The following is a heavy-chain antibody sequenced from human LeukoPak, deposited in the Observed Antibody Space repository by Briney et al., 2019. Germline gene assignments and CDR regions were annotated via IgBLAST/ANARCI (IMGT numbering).Heavy chain of an antibody. CDR1: GFTSSSYG. Sequence: PGGSLRLSCAASGFTSSSYGMHWVRQAPGKGLEWVAVISYDGSNIYYVDSVKGRFTISRDNSKNTLYLQMNSLRAEDTAAYYCARDHRPWSGYQNYFDYWGQGTLVTVSS. CDR3: ARDHRPWSGYQNYFDY. D-gene: IGHD3-3*01. J-gene: IGHJ4*02. V-gene: IGHV3-30*03. CDR2: ISYDGSNI.